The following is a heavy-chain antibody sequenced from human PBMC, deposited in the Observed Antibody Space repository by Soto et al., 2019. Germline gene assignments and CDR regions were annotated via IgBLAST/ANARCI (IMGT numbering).Heavy chain of an antibody. CDR2: LSGSGGSI. CDR3: ARIPKARALYYYGLDV. V-gene: IGHV3-23*01. Sequence: PGGSLRLSCAASGFNFRNYVMSWVRQAPGKGLEWVSGLSGSGGSIYYADSVKGRFSISRDNSENTLYLQMNSLKPEDTAVYFCARIPKARALYYYGLDVWGQGTTVTVSS. D-gene: IGHD6-6*01. J-gene: IGHJ6*02. CDR1: GFNFRNYV.